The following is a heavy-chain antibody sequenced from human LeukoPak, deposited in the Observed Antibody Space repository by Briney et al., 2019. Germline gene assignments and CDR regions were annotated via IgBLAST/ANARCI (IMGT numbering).Heavy chain of an antibody. CDR2: ISGSGGST. J-gene: IGHJ3*02. D-gene: IGHD3-3*01. V-gene: IGHV3-23*01. CDR1: GFTFSSYG. CDR3: AKSTIYDFWSGYSEEHDAFDI. Sequence: GGSLRLSCAASGFTFSSYGMSWVRQAPGKGLEWVSAISGSGGSTYYADSVKGRFTISRDNSKNTLYLQMNSLRAEDTAVYYCAKSTIYDFWSGYSEEHDAFDIWGQGTMVTVSS.